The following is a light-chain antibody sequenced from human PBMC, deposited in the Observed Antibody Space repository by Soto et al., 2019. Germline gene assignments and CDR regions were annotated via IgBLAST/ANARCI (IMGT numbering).Light chain of an antibody. CDR1: QGISSY. CDR3: QQLNSYPLT. J-gene: IGKJ4*01. V-gene: IGKV1-9*01. Sequence: DIQLTQSPSFLSASVGDRVTITCRASQGISSYLAWYQQKPGKAPKILIYSASTLQSGVPSRFSGSGSGTEFTLTISSLQPEDCATDYCQQLNSYPLTFGGGTKVESK. CDR2: SAS.